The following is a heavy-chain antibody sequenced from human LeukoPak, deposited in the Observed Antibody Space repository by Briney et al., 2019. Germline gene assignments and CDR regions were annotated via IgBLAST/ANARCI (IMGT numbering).Heavy chain of an antibody. CDR2: IRYDGSNK. J-gene: IGHJ1*01. V-gene: IGHV3-30*02. CDR3: AKDAYYYGSERIEYFQH. D-gene: IGHD3-10*01. CDR1: GFPFSSYG. Sequence: PGGSLRLSRAASGFPFSSYGMHWVRQAPGKGLEWVAYIRYDGSNKYYADSVKGRFTISRDKSKKTLYLQMNSLRDEDTAVYYCAKDAYYYGSERIEYFQHWGQGTLVTVSS.